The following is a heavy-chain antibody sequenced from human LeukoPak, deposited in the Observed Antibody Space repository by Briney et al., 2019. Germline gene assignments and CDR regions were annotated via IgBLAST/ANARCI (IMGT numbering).Heavy chain of an antibody. CDR2: INHSGST. Sequence: KPSETLSLTCAVYGGSFSGYYWSWIRQPPGKGLEWIGEINHSGSTNYNPSLKSRVTISVDTSKNQFSLELSSVTPADTAVYFCACERYCSSTRCYTKRYIDPWGQGTLVTVSS. CDR1: GGSFSGYY. D-gene: IGHD2-2*01. J-gene: IGHJ5*02. V-gene: IGHV4-34*01. CDR3: ACERYCSSTRCYTKRYIDP.